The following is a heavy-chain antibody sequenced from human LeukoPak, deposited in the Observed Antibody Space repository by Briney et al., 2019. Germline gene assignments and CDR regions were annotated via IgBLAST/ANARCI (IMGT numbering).Heavy chain of an antibody. CDR1: GFTVSSNY. J-gene: IGHJ4*02. Sequence: PGGSLRLSCAASGFTVSSNYMSWVRQAPGKGLEWVSVVYSGGSTHYADSVKGRFTISRDNSKNTLYLHMNSLRAEDTAVYYCATADSGSYYSGFDYWGQEALGAASS. CDR3: ATADSGSYYSGFDY. D-gene: IGHD1-26*01. V-gene: IGHV3-66*01. CDR2: VYSGGST.